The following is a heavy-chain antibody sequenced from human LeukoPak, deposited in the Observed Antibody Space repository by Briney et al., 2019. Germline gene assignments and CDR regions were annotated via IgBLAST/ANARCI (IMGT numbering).Heavy chain of an antibody. CDR2: ISSSSSYI. Sequence: GGSLRLSCAASGFTFSSYSMNWVRQAPGKGLEWVSSISSSSSYIYYADSVKGRFTISRDNAKNSLYLQMNSLRTEDTAVYYCARADKGIVYYYMDVWGKGTTVTVSS. J-gene: IGHJ6*03. CDR3: ARADKGIVYYYMDV. D-gene: IGHD3-16*02. CDR1: GFTFSSYS. V-gene: IGHV3-21*01.